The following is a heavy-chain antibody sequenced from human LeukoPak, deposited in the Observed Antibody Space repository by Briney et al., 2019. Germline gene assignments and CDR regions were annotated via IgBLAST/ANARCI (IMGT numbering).Heavy chain of an antibody. Sequence: SETLSLTCSVSGGSTNNYFWSWIRQSAGKGLEWIGRVNPYGTSNYNPSLKSRVTMSVDTSKNLVSLGLTSLTAADTAVYYCARDRRPRAVAGAYISYGMDVWGQGTTVTVSS. CDR3: ARDRRPRAVAGAYISYGMDV. CDR1: GGSTNNYF. J-gene: IGHJ6*02. V-gene: IGHV4-4*07. D-gene: IGHD6-19*01. CDR2: VNPYGTS.